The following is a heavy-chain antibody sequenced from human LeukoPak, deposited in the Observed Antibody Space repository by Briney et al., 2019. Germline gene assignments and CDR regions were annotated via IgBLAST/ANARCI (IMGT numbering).Heavy chain of an antibody. CDR2: IYYTGST. V-gene: IGHV4-59*01. CDR3: ARAKSLDY. J-gene: IGHJ4*02. Sequence: PGGSLRLSCVASGFIFSDYYMSWIRQAPGKGLEWIGCIYYTGSTKYNPSPKSRVTISVDTSKNQFSLNLTSVTAADTAVYYCARAKSLDYWGQGTLVTVSS. CDR1: GFIFSDYY.